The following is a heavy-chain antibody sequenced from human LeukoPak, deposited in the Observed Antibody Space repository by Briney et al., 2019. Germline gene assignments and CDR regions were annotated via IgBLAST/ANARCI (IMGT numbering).Heavy chain of an antibody. V-gene: IGHV3-23*01. J-gene: IGHJ6*03. CDR1: GFTFGNFG. Sequence: PGGSLRLSCEAPGSGFTFGNFGMSWVRQAPGKGLEWLSGISGSGYYTYYADSVKGRFTISRDNSKNTVYIQMNSLRAEDTAVYYCAKDGSWGDYYFYFYMDVWGKGTTVTVSS. CDR2: ISGSGYYT. CDR3: AKDGSWGDYYFYFYMDV. D-gene: IGHD3-16*01.